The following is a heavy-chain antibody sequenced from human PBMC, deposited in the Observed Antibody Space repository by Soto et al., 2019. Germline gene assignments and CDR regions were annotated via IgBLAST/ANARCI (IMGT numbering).Heavy chain of an antibody. CDR3: ARDQGVVVTDDNWFDX. CDR1: GGSITDYS. CDR2: IFSSGST. Sequence: SDTLSLTSTVSGGSITDYSWAWIRQPAGKGLEWIGRIFSSGSTNYNPSLKGRITMSLDPSKNQFSLKLNSATATDTAVYFCARDQGVVVTDDNWFDXWGQGILVTVSX. V-gene: IGHV4-4*07. D-gene: IGHD2-21*02. J-gene: IGHJ5*02.